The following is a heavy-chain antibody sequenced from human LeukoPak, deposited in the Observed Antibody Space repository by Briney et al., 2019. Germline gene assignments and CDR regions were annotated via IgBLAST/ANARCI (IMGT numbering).Heavy chain of an antibody. V-gene: IGHV1-8*01. D-gene: IGHD2-15*01. CDR2: MNPNSGNT. CDR3: ARGRKGYCSGGSCYSRYYYGMDV. Sequence: ASVKVSCKASGYTFTSYDINWVRQATGQGLEWMGWMNPNSGNTGYAQKFQGRVTMTRNTSISTAYMELSSLRSEDTAVYYCARGRKGYCSGGSCYSRYYYGMDVWGQGTTVTVSS. J-gene: IGHJ6*02. CDR1: GYTFTSYD.